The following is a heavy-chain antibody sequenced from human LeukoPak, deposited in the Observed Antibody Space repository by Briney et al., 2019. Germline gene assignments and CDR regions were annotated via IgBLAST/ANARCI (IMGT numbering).Heavy chain of an antibody. Sequence: GESLKISCKGSGYSFTNYWIVWVRQMAGRGLEYMGFIYPGDSNTRYSPSFQGQVTISADKSISTAYLQWSSLKASDTAMYYCARHRISDYDSGVSWCDPWGQGTLVTVSS. D-gene: IGHD5-12*01. J-gene: IGHJ5*02. V-gene: IGHV5-51*01. CDR3: ARHRISDYDSGVSWCDP. CDR2: IYPGDSNT. CDR1: GYSFTNYW.